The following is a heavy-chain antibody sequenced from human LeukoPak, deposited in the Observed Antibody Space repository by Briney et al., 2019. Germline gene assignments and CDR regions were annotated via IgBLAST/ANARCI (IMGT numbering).Heavy chain of an antibody. J-gene: IGHJ4*02. CDR3: SRESGPFSPSGF. Sequence: PSETLSLTCTVSGGSISSSSYYWGWIRQPPGQGLEWIGEISLRGLTNYNPSLRSRLTMSLDESKNQVSLNLTSVTAADTAVYYCSRESGPFSPSGFWGQGTLVSVHS. CDR2: ISLRGLT. CDR1: GGSISSSSYY. V-gene: IGHV4-39*07. D-gene: IGHD1-26*01.